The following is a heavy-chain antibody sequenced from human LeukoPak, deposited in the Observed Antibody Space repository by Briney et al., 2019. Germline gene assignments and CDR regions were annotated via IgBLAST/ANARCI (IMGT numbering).Heavy chain of an antibody. Sequence: PSETLSLTCTVSGGSISSYYWSWIRQPAGKGLEWIGRIYTSGSTNYNPSLKSRVTMSVDTSKNQFSRKLSSVTATDTAVYYCARGEQEHWYLDLWGRGTLVTVSS. CDR3: ARGEQEHWYLDL. J-gene: IGHJ2*01. CDR1: GGSISSYY. V-gene: IGHV4-4*07. D-gene: IGHD1-1*01. CDR2: IYTSGST.